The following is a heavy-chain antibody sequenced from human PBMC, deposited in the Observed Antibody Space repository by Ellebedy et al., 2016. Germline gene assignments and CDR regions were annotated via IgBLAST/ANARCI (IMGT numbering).Heavy chain of an antibody. CDR1: GGTLSSYA. J-gene: IGHJ3*02. Sequence: SVKVSCXASGGTLSSYAISWVRQAPGQGLEWMGGIIPIFTTANYAQKFQGRVTITADESTSTAYMELSSLRSEDTAVYFCARDVTNWNNHPLAFDIWGQGTMVTVSS. D-gene: IGHD1/OR15-1a*01. CDR2: IIPIFTTA. CDR3: ARDVTNWNNHPLAFDI. V-gene: IGHV1-69*13.